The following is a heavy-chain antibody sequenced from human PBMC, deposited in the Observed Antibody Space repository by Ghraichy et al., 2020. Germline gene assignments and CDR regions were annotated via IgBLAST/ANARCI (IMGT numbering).Heavy chain of an antibody. CDR3: ARDREVRGTYYYYYYMDV. CDR1: EFTFSNYG. D-gene: IGHD3-10*01. CDR2: IWYDGSNK. J-gene: IGHJ6*03. V-gene: IGHV3-33*01. Sequence: GGSLRLSCAASEFTFSNYGMHWVRQAPGKGLEWVAVIWYDGSNKYYADSVKGRFTISRDNSKNTLYLQMNSLRAEDTAVYYCARDREVRGTYYYYYYMDVWGKGTTVTVSS.